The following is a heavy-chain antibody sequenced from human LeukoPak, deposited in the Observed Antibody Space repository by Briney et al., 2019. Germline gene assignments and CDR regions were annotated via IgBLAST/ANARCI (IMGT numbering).Heavy chain of an antibody. V-gene: IGHV1-69*06. D-gene: IGHD3-3*01. J-gene: IGHJ6*03. CDR2: IIPIFGTA. Sequence: ASVKVSCKASGGTFSSYAISWVRQAPGRGLEWRGGIIPIFGTANYAQKFQGRVTITADKSTSTAYMELSSLRSEDTAVYYCARGGRTISGGPYYYYYMDVWGKGTTVTVSS. CDR1: GGTFSSYA. CDR3: ARGGRTISGGPYYYYYMDV.